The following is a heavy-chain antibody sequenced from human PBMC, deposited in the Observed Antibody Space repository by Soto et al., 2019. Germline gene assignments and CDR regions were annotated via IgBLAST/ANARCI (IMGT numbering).Heavy chain of an antibody. Sequence: GGSLRLSCAVSTFTFSSYAMHWVRQAPGKGLEWVTVISHDGSNKYYADSVKGRFTISRDNSKNTLYLQMNSLRAEDTAVYYCARDLNSLPPMYGMDVWGQGTTVTVSS. CDR1: TFTFSSYA. CDR3: ARDLNSLPPMYGMDV. D-gene: IGHD2-2*01. J-gene: IGHJ6*02. CDR2: ISHDGSNK. V-gene: IGHV3-30-3*01.